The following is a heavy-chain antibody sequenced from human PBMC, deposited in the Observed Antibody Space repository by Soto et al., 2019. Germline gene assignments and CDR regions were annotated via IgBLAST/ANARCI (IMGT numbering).Heavy chain of an antibody. J-gene: IGHJ4*02. CDR3: ARELGWYCSSTSCYVGHFAY. Sequence: GGSLRRSSAASGFTFSSYWLSWVRQAPGKGLEWVANIKQDGSEKYYVDSVKGRFTISRDNAKNSLYLQMNSLRAEDTAVYYCARELGWYCSSTSCYVGHFAYCGKGTLVTVSS. D-gene: IGHD2-2*01. CDR2: IKQDGSEK. CDR1: GFTFSSYW. V-gene: IGHV3-7*01.